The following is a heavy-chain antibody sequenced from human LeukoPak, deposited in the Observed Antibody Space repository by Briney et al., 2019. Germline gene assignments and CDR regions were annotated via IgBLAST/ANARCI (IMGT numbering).Heavy chain of an antibody. V-gene: IGHV1-2*02. Sequence: VASVKVSCKASGYTFTGYYMHWVRQAPGQGLEWMGWINPNSDGTNYAQKFQGRVTMTRDTSISTAYMELSRLRSDDTAVYYFARDWGGSWYFDYWGQGTLVTVSS. CDR3: ARDWGGSWYFDY. D-gene: IGHD6-13*01. CDR1: GYTFTGYY. CDR2: INPNSDGT. J-gene: IGHJ4*02.